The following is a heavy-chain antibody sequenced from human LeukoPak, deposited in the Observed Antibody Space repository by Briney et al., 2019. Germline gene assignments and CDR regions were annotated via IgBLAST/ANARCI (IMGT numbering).Heavy chain of an antibody. V-gene: IGHV4-34*01. CDR1: GGSFSGYY. CDR2: INHSGST. Sequence: SETLSLTCAVYGGSFSGYYWSWIRQPPGKGLEWLGEINHSGSTNYNPSLKSRVTISVDTSKNQFSLKLSSVTAADTAVYYCAREEALGSGSFDYWGQGTLVTVSS. D-gene: IGHD1-26*01. CDR3: AREEALGSGSFDY. J-gene: IGHJ4*02.